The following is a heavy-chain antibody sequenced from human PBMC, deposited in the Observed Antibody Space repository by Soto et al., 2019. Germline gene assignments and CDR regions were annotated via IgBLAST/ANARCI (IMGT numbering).Heavy chain of an antibody. D-gene: IGHD3-9*01. J-gene: IGHJ6*02. Sequence: SETLSLTCTVSGGSISSGGYYWSWIRQHPGKGLEWIGYIYYSGSTYYNPSLKSRVTISVDTSKNQFSLKLSSVTAADTAVYYCARDPGDYYDIFNGPNYYHYGTAVWPQGTTVTVSS. CDR2: IYYSGST. V-gene: IGHV4-31*03. CDR1: GGSISSGGYY. CDR3: ARDPGDYYDIFNGPNYYHYGTAV.